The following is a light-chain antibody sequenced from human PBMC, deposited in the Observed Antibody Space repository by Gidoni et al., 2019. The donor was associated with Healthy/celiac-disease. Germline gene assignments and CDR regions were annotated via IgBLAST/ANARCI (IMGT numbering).Light chain of an antibody. CDR3: QQYNNWPRT. V-gene: IGKV3-15*01. CDR2: GAS. CDR1: QSVSSN. Sequence: EIVMTQSPATLSVSPGERATLSGRASQSVSSNLAWYQQKPGQAPRLLIYGASTRATGIPARFSGSESGTEFPLTISSLQSEDFAVYYCQQYNNWPRTFGQGTKVKIK. J-gene: IGKJ1*01.